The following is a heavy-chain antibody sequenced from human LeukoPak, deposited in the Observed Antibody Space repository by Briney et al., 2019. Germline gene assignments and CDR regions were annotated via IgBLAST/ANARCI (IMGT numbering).Heavy chain of an antibody. Sequence: GGSLRLSCAASGLTVSSNYMSWVRQAPGKGLEWVSIIYSGGTTYYADSVKGRFTISRDNSKNTLYLQMNSLRAEDTAVYYCARVMLPYCTTNNCPDAFDIWGQGTMVTVSS. J-gene: IGHJ3*02. CDR3: ARVMLPYCTTNNCPDAFDI. V-gene: IGHV3-53*01. CDR2: IYSGGTT. CDR1: GLTVSSNY. D-gene: IGHD2-8*01.